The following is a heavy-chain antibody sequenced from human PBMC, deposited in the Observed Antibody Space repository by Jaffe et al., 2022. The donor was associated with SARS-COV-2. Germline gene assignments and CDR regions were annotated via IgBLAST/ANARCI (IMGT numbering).Heavy chain of an antibody. V-gene: IGHV3-72*01. J-gene: IGHJ4*02. CDR1: GFTFSDHY. D-gene: IGHD5-12*01. CDR3: TRPYGHDDFAPGY. Sequence: EVQLVESGGDLVQPGGSLRLSCAASGFTFSDHYMDWVRQAPGKGLEWVGRSRNKGNSFTTEYAASVKGRFTISRDDSKNSVYLQMNSLKTEDMAVYYCTRPYGHDDFAPGYWGQGTLVTVSS. CDR2: SRNKGNSFTT.